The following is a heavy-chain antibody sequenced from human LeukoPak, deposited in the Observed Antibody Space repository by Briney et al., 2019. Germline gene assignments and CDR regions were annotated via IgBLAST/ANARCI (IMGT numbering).Heavy chain of an antibody. D-gene: IGHD2-2*01. Sequence: GASMKVSCKASGYTFTGYYMHWVRQAPGQGLEWMGWINPNSGGTNYAQKFQGRVTMTRDTPISTAYMELSRLRSDDTAVYYCARIADCSSTSCPAGAPTALGWFDPWGQGTLVTVSS. CDR1: GYTFTGYY. CDR3: ARIADCSSTSCPAGAPTALGWFDP. CDR2: INPNSGGT. J-gene: IGHJ5*02. V-gene: IGHV1-2*02.